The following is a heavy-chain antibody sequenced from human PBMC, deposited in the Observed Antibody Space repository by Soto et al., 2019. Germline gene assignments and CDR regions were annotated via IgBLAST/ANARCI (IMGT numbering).Heavy chain of an antibody. V-gene: IGHV3-72*01. Sequence: EVQLVNSGGGLVQPGGSLRLSCAASGFTLSDHYIDWVRQAPGKGLEWVGRSRNKAYSYTTEFAASVKGRFSISRDDSKSSLYLPMNSRKIEDTAVYYCTGGGNTCGYFNCWGQGALVTVSS. J-gene: IGHJ4*02. CDR3: TGGGNTCGYFNC. CDR1: GFTLSDHY. CDR2: SRNKAYSYTT. D-gene: IGHD2-15*01.